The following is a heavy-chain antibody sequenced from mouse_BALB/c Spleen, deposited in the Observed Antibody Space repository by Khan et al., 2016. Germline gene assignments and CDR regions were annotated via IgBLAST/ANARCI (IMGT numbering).Heavy chain of an antibody. D-gene: IGHD1-1*01. V-gene: IGHV9-3*02. CDR1: EYTFTNYG. CDR3: ARNGYYPYYAMDY. J-gene: IGHJ4*01. CDR2: INTNTGEP. Sequence: QIQLVQSGPELKKPGETVKISCKASEYTFTNYGMNWVKQAPGKGLKWMGWINTNTGEPTYAEEFKGRFAFSLEASASTAYLQINNLKNEDSATYFCARNGYYPYYAMDYRGQGTSVTVSS.